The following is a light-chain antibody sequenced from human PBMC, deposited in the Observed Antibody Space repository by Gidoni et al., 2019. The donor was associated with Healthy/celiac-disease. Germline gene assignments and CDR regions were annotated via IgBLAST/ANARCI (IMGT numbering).Light chain of an antibody. CDR2: GAS. CDR3: QQYGSSPPMT. CDR1: QSVSSSY. J-gene: IGKJ1*01. Sequence: EIVLTQSPGTLSLSPGERATLSCRASQSVSSSYLAWYQQKPGQAPRLLIYGASSRATGIPDRFSGGGSGTDFTLTISRLEPEDFAVYYCQQYGSSPPMTFGQETKVEIK. V-gene: IGKV3-20*01.